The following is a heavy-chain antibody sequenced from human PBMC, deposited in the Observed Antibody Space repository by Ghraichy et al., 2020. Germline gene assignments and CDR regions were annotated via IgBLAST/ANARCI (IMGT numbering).Heavy chain of an antibody. V-gene: IGHV3-74*01. CDR2: INSDGSIT. CDR1: GFAFSSYW. CDR3: ARENHPYGSGSYSDY. D-gene: IGHD3-10*01. Sequence: GESLNISCAASGFAFSSYWMHWVRQAPGKGLVWVSRINSDGSITSYADSVKGRITISRDNAKNTLYLQVNSLRADDTAVYYCARENHPYGSGSYSDYWGQGTLVTVSS. J-gene: IGHJ4*02.